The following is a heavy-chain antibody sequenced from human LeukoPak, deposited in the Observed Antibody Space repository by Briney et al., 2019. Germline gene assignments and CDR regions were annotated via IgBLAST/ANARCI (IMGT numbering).Heavy chain of an antibody. D-gene: IGHD5/OR15-5a*01. V-gene: IGHV4-59*02. CDR3: ARDLRVDYYYYGLDV. Sequence: PSETLSLTCTVSGGSVTSYYCNWIRQPPGRGLEWIGYIYYSGSTNYNPSLKSRLTISVDTSKNQFSLNLSSVTAADTAVYYCARDLRVDYYYYGLDVWGLGTTVTVSS. CDR1: GGSVTSYY. CDR2: IYYSGST. J-gene: IGHJ6*02.